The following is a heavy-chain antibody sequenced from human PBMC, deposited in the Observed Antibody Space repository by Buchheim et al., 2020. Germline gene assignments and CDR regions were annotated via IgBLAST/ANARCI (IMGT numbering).Heavy chain of an antibody. Sequence: EVQLVESGGGLVQPGGSLRLSCAASGFTFSSYSMNWARQAPGKGLEWVSYISSSSSTIYYADSVKGRFTISRDNAKNSLYLQMNSLRAEDTAVYYCARAGSSGWLRGRNWFDPWGQGTL. J-gene: IGHJ5*02. CDR2: ISSSSSTI. CDR1: GFTFSSYS. D-gene: IGHD6-19*01. V-gene: IGHV3-48*01. CDR3: ARAGSSGWLRGRNWFDP.